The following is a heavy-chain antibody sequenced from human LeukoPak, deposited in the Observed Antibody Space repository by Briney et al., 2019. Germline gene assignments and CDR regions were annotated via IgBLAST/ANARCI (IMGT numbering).Heavy chain of an antibody. Sequence: SETLSLTCTVSGGSISSGGYYWSWIRQPPGKGLEWIGSIYYSGSTYYNPSLKSRVTISVDTSKNQFSLKLSSVTAADTAVYYCARHRTVAGSTNWFDPWGQGTLVTVSS. D-gene: IGHD6-13*01. CDR3: ARHRTVAGSTNWFDP. V-gene: IGHV4-39*01. CDR2: IYYSGST. CDR1: GGSISSGGYY. J-gene: IGHJ5*02.